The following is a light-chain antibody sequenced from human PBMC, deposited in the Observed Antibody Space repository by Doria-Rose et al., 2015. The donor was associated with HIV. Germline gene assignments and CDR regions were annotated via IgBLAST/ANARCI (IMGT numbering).Light chain of an antibody. CDR2: DAS. CDR3: QQYGTSRGT. J-gene: IGKJ5*01. CDR1: QRVKSSY. V-gene: IGKV3-20*01. Sequence: EIVLTQSPGTLSLSPGDRATLSCRASQRVKSSYLAWYQQKPGQAPRLLIYDASTRATGIPDRFSVSGSGTDFTLAISRLEPEDVAVYYCQQYGTSRGTFGQGTRLEIK.